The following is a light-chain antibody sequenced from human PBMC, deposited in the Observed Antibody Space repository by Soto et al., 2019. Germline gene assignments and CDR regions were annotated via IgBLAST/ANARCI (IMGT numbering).Light chain of an antibody. CDR1: QSVSSN. Sequence: EIVLTQSPGTLSLSTGERATLSCRASQSVSSNVAWYQQIPGQTPRLLIYDASRRATGIPDRFSGSGSGTDFTLTISRLEPEDFVVYYCQQYGRSPTFGQGTKVDI. CDR2: DAS. CDR3: QQYGRSPT. V-gene: IGKV3-20*01. J-gene: IGKJ1*01.